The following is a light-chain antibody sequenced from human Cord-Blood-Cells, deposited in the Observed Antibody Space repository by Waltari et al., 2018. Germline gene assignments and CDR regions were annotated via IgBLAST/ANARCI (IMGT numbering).Light chain of an antibody. CDR2: GAS. CDR1: QSVSSN. V-gene: IGKV3-15*01. CDR3: QQYNNWLIT. J-gene: IGKJ5*01. Sequence: EIVLTQSPATLSASPGARATLSCRASQSVSSNLAWYQQKPGQAPRLLIYGASTRATGIPARFSGSGSGTEFTLTISSLQSEDFAVYYCQQYNNWLITFGQGTRLEIK.